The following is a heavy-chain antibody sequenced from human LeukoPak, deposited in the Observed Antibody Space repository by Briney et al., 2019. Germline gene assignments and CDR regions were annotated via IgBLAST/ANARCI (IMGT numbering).Heavy chain of an antibody. Sequence: GGSLRLSCAASGFTFSSYSMNWVRQAPGKGLEWVSSISSSSSYIYYADSVKGRFTISRDNAKNSLYLQMNSLRAEDTAVYYCAREPRQIAAAKINWFDPWGQGTLVTVSS. CDR1: GFTFSSYS. D-gene: IGHD6-13*01. CDR3: AREPRQIAAAKINWFDP. J-gene: IGHJ5*02. CDR2: ISSSSSYI. V-gene: IGHV3-21*01.